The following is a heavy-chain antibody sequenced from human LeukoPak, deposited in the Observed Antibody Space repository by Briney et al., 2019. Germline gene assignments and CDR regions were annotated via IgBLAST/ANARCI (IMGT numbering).Heavy chain of an antibody. V-gene: IGHV3-53*01. CDR2: IYSGGST. CDR1: GFTVSSNY. J-gene: IGHJ5*02. D-gene: IGHD2-2*01. Sequence: GGSLRLSCAASGFTVSSNYMSWVRQAPGKGLEWVSVIYSGGSTYYADSVKGRFTISRDNSKNTLYLQMNSLRAEDTAVYYCARVIVVVPAALKDDWFDPWGQGTLVTVSS. CDR3: ARVIVVVPAALKDDWFDP.